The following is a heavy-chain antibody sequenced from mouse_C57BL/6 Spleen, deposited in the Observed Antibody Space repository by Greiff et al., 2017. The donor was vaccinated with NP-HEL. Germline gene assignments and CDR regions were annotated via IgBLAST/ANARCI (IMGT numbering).Heavy chain of an antibody. J-gene: IGHJ3*01. Sequence: VQLQQSGPELVKPGASVKISCKASGYTFTDYYMNWVKQSHGKSLEWIGDINTNNGGTSYNQKFKGKATLTVDKSSSTAYMELRSLTSEDSAVYYCAREAGAWFAYWGQGTLVTVSA. CDR2: INTNNGGT. D-gene: IGHD3-2*02. CDR3: AREAGAWFAY. CDR1: GYTFTDYY. V-gene: IGHV1-26*01.